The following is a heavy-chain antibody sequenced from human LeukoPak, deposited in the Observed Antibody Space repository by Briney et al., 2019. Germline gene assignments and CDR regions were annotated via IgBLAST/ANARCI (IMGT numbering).Heavy chain of an antibody. D-gene: IGHD3-10*01. Sequence: GGSLILSCSASGCTFSSYVMTWVRQAPGQGLEWVSAISGIGDDTYYADSVKGRFTISRDNSKNTLYLQMNSLRAEDTAIYCCAKKEAMIRGVPYYYDFWGQGTLVTVSS. CDR1: GCTFSSYV. CDR2: ISGIGDDT. CDR3: AKKEAMIRGVPYYYDF. J-gene: IGHJ4*02. V-gene: IGHV3-23*01.